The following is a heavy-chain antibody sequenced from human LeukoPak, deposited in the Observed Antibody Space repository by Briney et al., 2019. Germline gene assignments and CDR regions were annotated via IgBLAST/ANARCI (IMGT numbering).Heavy chain of an antibody. Sequence: SETLSLTCTVSGGSISSGGYYWSWICQHPGKGLEWIGYIYYSGSTYYNPSLKSRVTISVDTSKNQFSLKLSSVTAADTAVYYCAREADIVVVVAATPSRAFDYWGQGTLVTVSS. CDR1: GGSISSGGYY. CDR3: AREADIVVVVAATPSRAFDY. D-gene: IGHD2-15*01. V-gene: IGHV4-31*03. CDR2: IYYSGST. J-gene: IGHJ4*02.